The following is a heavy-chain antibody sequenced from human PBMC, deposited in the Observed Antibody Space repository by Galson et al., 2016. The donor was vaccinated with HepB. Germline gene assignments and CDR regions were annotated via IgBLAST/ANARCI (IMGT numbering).Heavy chain of an antibody. CDR2: ISGSGGNT. D-gene: IGHD1-26*01. V-gene: IGHV3-23*01. Sequence: SLRLSCAASGFTFTSFAMNWFRQAPGKGLEWVSGISGSGGNTYFADSVKGRFTISRDNSKNTVDLQMNSLRAEDTAVYYCAESYSGRKGASDIWGQGTMVTVTS. CDR3: AESYSGRKGASDI. J-gene: IGHJ3*02. CDR1: GFTFTSFA.